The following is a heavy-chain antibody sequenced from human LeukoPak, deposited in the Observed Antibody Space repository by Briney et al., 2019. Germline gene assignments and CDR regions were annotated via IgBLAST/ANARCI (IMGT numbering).Heavy chain of an antibody. Sequence: GGSLRLSCPASGFTFSNAWMSWVRPALGKGLDWVGRIKSKTDSETKDYAATVKGGFTIYRDNSKNTLYLSMNSLTTEDTAVYSCTTDATMIVEVISGGTDYWVQGTLVTVSS. J-gene: IGHJ4*02. CDR3: TTDATMIVEVISGGTDY. V-gene: IGHV3-15*01. CDR1: GFTFSNAW. D-gene: IGHD3-22*01. CDR2: IKSKTDSETK.